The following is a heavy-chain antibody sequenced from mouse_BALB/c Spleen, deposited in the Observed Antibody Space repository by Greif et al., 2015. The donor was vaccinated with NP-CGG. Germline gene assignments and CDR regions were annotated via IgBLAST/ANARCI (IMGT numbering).Heavy chain of an antibody. CDR3: TGGGGSYAMDY. V-gene: IGHV5-6-4*01. CDR1: GFTFSSYT. CDR2: ISSGGSYT. Sequence: EVMLVESGGGLVKPGGSLKLSCAASGFTFSSYTMSWVRQTPGKRLEWVATISSGGSYTYYPDSVKGRFTISRDNAKNTLYLQMSSLKSEDTAMYYCTGGGGSYAMDYWGQGTSVTVSS. J-gene: IGHJ4*01. D-gene: IGHD1-1*01.